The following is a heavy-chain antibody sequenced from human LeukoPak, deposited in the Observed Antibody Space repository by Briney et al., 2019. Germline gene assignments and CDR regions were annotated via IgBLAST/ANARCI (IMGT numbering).Heavy chain of an antibody. CDR3: ARDRGSSGYYYVSYYFDY. CDR2: INAGNGNT. J-gene: IGHJ4*02. CDR1: GGTFSSYA. V-gene: IGHV1-3*03. D-gene: IGHD3-22*01. Sequence: ASVKVSCKASGGTFSSYAISWVRQAPGQRLEWMGWINAGNGNTKYSQEFQGRVTITRDTSASTAYMELSSLRSEDMAVYYCARDRGSSGYYYVSYYFDYWGQGTLVTVSS.